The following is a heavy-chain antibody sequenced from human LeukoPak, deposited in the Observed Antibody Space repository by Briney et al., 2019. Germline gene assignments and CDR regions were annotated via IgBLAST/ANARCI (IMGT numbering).Heavy chain of an antibody. J-gene: IGHJ4*02. Sequence: KPSETLSLTCTASGGSISSYYWSWIRQPPGKGLEWIGHIYYSGSTYYSPSLKSRVTISVDTSKNRFSLKLSSVTAADTAVYYCARDLLNYGGNSLHYFDYWGQGNLVTVSS. CDR1: GGSISSYY. CDR2: IYYSGST. V-gene: IGHV4-59*01. CDR3: ARDLLNYGGNSLHYFDY. D-gene: IGHD4-23*01.